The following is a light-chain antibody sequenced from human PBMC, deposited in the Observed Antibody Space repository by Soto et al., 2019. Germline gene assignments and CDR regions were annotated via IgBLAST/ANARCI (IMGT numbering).Light chain of an antibody. J-gene: IGKJ4*01. CDR1: QSISRY. CDR3: QQRGTWPRVT. Sequence: IVLTQSPATLSLSPGETATLSCRASQSISRYLAWYQQKPGQAPRLLIYDASIRATGIPARFRGGGSETDFPLTISSLAPEDFAIYYCQQRGTWPRVTFGGGTKVEIK. CDR2: DAS. V-gene: IGKV3-11*01.